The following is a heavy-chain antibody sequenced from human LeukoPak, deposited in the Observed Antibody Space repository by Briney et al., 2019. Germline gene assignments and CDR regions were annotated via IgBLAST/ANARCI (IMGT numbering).Heavy chain of an antibody. V-gene: IGHV4-4*07. J-gene: IGHJ5*02. CDR3: ARDGVTLAAGINWFDP. CDR2: IYTSGST. D-gene: IGHD6-13*01. CDR1: GGSISSYY. Sequence: SETLSLTCTVSGGSISSYYWSWIRQPAGKGLEWIGRIYTSGSTNYNPSLKSRVTMSVDTSKNQFSLKLSSVTAADTAVYYCARDGVTLAAGINWFDPWGQGTLVTVSS.